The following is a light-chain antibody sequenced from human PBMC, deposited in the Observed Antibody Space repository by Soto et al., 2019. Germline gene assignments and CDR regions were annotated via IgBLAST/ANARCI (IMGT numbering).Light chain of an antibody. J-gene: IGKJ4*01. Sequence: EIVMTQSPATLSVSPGERATLSCRASQSVGNNLAWYQQQPGQAPRLLIHGASTRATGVPGRFSGSGSGTEFTLTIASLQSEDFAVYYCQQRSNWPLTFGGGTKVEIK. CDR3: QQRSNWPLT. CDR1: QSVGNN. V-gene: IGKV3-15*01. CDR2: GAS.